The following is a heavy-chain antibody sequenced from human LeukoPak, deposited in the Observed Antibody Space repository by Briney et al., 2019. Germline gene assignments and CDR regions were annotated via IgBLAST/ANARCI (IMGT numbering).Heavy chain of an antibody. D-gene: IGHD2-2*01. CDR1: GFTFDDYA. V-gene: IGHV3-9*01. Sequence: SLRLSCATSGFTFDDYAMHWVRQAPGKGLEGVSGISWKSGSIGYADSVKGRFTISRDNAKNALYLQMTSLRAEDTAFYYCAKGIQAAANLLGYFHHWGQGTLVTVSP. CDR3: AKGIQAAANLLGYFHH. CDR2: ISWKSGSI. J-gene: IGHJ1*01.